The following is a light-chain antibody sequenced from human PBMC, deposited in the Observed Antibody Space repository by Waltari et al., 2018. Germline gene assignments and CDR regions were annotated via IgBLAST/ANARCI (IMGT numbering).Light chain of an antibody. V-gene: IGKV3-11*01. CDR1: QSVSFS. CDR2: DAL. Sequence: EIVLTQSPATLSLSPGDRATLSCRASQSVSFSLSGYQQKAGPAPRLVIYDALDRATGIPARFIGSGSGTDFNLTISRLEPEDFAVYFCLQRKSWPPVTFGGGTRVEIK. CDR3: LQRKSWPPVT. J-gene: IGKJ4*01.